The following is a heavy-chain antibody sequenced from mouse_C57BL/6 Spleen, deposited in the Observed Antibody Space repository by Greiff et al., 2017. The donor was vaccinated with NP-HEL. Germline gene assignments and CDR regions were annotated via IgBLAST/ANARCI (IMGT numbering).Heavy chain of an antibody. CDR1: GYTFTDYN. CDR2: INPNNGGT. Sequence: VQLQQSGPELVKPGASVKMSCKASGYTFTDYNMHWVKQSHGKSLEWIGYINPNNGGTSYNQKFKGKATLTVNKSSSTAYMELRSLTSEDSAVYYCARGGVVATDWFAYWGQGTLVTVSA. D-gene: IGHD1-1*01. J-gene: IGHJ3*01. V-gene: IGHV1-22*01. CDR3: ARGGVVATDWFAY.